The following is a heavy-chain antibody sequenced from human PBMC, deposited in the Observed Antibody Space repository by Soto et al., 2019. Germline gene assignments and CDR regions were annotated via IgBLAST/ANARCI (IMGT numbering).Heavy chain of an antibody. J-gene: IGHJ4*02. D-gene: IGHD1-1*01. Sequence: SETLSLTCSVSGGSINSYYWGWIRQPPGKGLEWIGYISYTGSTDYSPSLKSRVTISVDTSKNQFSLKVRSVTAADTSIFFCARHYPIGNNWNYFDYWGRGTLVTVSS. CDR1: GGSINSYY. CDR2: ISYTGST. V-gene: IGHV4-59*08. CDR3: ARHYPIGNNWNYFDY.